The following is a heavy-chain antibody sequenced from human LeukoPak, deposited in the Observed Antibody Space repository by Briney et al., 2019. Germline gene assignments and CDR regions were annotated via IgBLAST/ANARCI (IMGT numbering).Heavy chain of an antibody. V-gene: IGHV4-59*01. Sequence: SETLSLACTVSGGSISSYYWSWIRQPPGKGLEWIGYIYYSGSTNYNPSLKSRVTISVDTSKNQFSLKLSSVTAADTAVYYCASHASTIGGFDYWGQGTLVTVSS. CDR3: ASHASTIGGFDY. D-gene: IGHD3-10*01. CDR1: GGSISSYY. J-gene: IGHJ4*02. CDR2: IYYSGST.